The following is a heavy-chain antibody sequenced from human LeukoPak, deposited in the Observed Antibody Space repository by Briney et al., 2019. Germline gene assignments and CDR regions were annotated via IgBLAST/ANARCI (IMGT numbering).Heavy chain of an antibody. J-gene: IGHJ4*02. D-gene: IGHD5-18*01. CDR3: ATSGRGYSYGTIDY. CDR2: FFYSGST. CDR1: GGSMSDYY. Sequence: PSETLSLTCTVSGGSMSDYYWGWIRQPPGKGLEWIGYFFYSGSTNYHPSLKSRVTISVDASKTQFSLKLSSVTAADTAVYYCATSGRGYSYGTIDYWGQGILVTVSS. V-gene: IGHV4-59*01.